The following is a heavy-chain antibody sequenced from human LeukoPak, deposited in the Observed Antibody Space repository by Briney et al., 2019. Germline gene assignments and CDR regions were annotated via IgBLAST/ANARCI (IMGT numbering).Heavy chain of an antibody. CDR2: ISYDGSNK. J-gene: IGHJ6*02. D-gene: IGHD6-19*01. V-gene: IGHV3-30*18. CDR3: AKALRYSSGWYAVYYYYGMDV. CDR1: GFTLSSYG. Sequence: GSLRLSCAASGFTLSSYGMHWVRQAPGKGLEWVAVISYDGSNKYYADSVKGRFTISRDNSKNTLYLQMNSLRAEDTAVYYCAKALRYSSGWYAVYYYYGMDVWGQGTTVTVSS.